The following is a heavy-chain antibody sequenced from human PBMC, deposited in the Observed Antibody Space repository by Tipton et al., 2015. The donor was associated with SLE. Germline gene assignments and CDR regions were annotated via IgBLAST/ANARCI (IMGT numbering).Heavy chain of an antibody. V-gene: IGHV4-39*07. CDR1: GGSFSGSNYY. CDR3: TRDVEYATASIFGLVP. D-gene: IGHD3/OR15-3a*01. J-gene: IGHJ4*02. Sequence: TLSLTCTVSGGSFSGSNYYWAWIRQPPEKGLEWLGNLYHTGSTHYNPSLRDRGTISIDTSKNQFFLKLTTVTDADTAIYYWTRDVEYATASIFGLVPWGQGLQVAVSS. CDR2: LYHTGST.